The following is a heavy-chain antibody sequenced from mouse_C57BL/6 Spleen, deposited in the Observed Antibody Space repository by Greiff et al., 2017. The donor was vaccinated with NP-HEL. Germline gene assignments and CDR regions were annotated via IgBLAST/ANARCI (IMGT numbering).Heavy chain of an antibody. CDR3: ARAPTYYEYDEGGAMDY. CDR1: GYSITSGYY. J-gene: IGHJ4*01. D-gene: IGHD2-4*01. V-gene: IGHV3-6*01. CDR2: ISYDGSN. Sequence: EVQRVESGPGLVKPSQSLSLTCSVTGYSITSGYYWNWIRQFPGNKLEWMGYISYDGSNNYNPSLKNRISITRDTSKNQFFLKLNSVTTEDTATYYWARAPTYYEYDEGGAMDYWGQGTSVTVSS.